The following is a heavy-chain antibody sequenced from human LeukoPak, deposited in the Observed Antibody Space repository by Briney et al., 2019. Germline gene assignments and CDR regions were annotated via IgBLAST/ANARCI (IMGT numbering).Heavy chain of an antibody. V-gene: IGHV3-48*01. D-gene: IGHD2-21*02. CDR1: GFTFSSYS. CDR3: ARDPHHIVVVTPGAFDI. J-gene: IGHJ3*02. Sequence: GGSLRLSCAASGFTFSSYSMNWVRQAPGKGLEWVSYISSSSSTIYYADSVKGRFTISRDNAKNSLYLQMNSLRAEDTAVYYCARDPHHIVVVTPGAFDIWGQGTMVTVSS. CDR2: ISSSSSTI.